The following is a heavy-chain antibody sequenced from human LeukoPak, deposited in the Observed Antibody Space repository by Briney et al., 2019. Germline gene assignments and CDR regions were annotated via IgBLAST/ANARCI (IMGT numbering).Heavy chain of an antibody. J-gene: IGHJ4*02. Sequence: SETLSLTCAVYGGSFSDYYWSWIRQPPGQGLDWIGETSHRGSTKYNPSLKRRVTISVDTSKHQVPLRLRSVTAADTAVYYCARAWADSRIDYWGQGTLVTVSS. CDR2: TSHRGST. D-gene: IGHD1-14*01. V-gene: IGHV4-34*01. CDR3: ARAWADSRIDY. CDR1: GGSFSDYY.